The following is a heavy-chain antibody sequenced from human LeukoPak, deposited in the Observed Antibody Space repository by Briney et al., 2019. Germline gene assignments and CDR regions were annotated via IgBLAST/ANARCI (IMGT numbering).Heavy chain of an antibody. V-gene: IGHV3-43*01. Sequence: YAESVKGRFTISRDNTKETLYLQMRSLRPEDTAFYYCAKDGHYCTATSCFSSWLDPWGQGTLVTVSS. J-gene: IGHJ5*01. CDR3: AKDGHYCTATSCFSSWLDP. D-gene: IGHD2-15*01.